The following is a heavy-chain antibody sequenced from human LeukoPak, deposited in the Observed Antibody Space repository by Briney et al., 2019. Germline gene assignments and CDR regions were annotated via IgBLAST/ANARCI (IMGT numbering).Heavy chain of an antibody. Sequence: PGGSLRLSCAASGFTFSSYGMHWVRQAPGKGLEWVAFIRYDGSNKYYADSVKGRFTISRDNSKNTLYLQMNSLRAEDTAVYYCAKVYYGSGSLYGMDVWGQGTTVTVSS. V-gene: IGHV3-30*02. CDR2: IRYDGSNK. CDR1: GFTFSSYG. J-gene: IGHJ6*02. D-gene: IGHD3-10*01. CDR3: AKVYYGSGSLYGMDV.